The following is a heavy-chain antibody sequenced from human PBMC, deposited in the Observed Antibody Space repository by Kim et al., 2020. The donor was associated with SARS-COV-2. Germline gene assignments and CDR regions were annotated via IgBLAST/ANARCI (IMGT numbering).Heavy chain of an antibody. D-gene: IGHD3-3*01. Sequence: SVKDRFTISRDNAKNSLYLQMNSLRAEDTAVYYCARDQYDFWSGYYPLDYWGQGTLVTVSS. J-gene: IGHJ4*02. CDR3: ARDQYDFWSGYYPLDY. V-gene: IGHV3-11*06.